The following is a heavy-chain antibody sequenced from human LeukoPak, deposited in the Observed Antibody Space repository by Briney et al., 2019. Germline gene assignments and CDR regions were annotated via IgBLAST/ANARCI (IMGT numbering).Heavy chain of an antibody. CDR1: GLTFSSYS. CDR3: ARVYQLLPD. CDR2: ISSSSSYI. Sequence: VVSLRLCCAAAGLTFSSYSMNCVYQATGKRQEWVSSISSSSSYIYYADSVKGRFTISRDNAKNSLYLQMNSLRAEDTAVYYCARVYQLLPDWGQGTLVTVSS. V-gene: IGHV3-21*01. D-gene: IGHD2-2*01. J-gene: IGHJ4*02.